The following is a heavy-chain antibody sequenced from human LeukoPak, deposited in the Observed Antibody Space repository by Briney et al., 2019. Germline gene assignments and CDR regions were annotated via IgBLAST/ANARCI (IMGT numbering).Heavy chain of an antibody. Sequence: GGSLRLSCAASGFTFSSYAMSWVRQAPGKGLEWVSVISGSGGSTYYADSVKGRFTISRDNSKNTLYLQMNSLRAEDTAVYYCAKVRIFGVVIDGFDYWGQGTLVTVSS. J-gene: IGHJ4*02. CDR2: ISGSGGST. CDR3: AKVRIFGVVIDGFDY. CDR1: GFTFSSYA. V-gene: IGHV3-23*01. D-gene: IGHD3-3*01.